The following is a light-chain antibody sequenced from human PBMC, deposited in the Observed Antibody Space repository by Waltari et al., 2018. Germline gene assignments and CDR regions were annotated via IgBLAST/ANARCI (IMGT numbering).Light chain of an antibody. J-gene: IGKJ3*01. CDR3: QQANSFPFT. V-gene: IGKV1-12*01. Sequence: DIQMTQSPSSVSASVGDRVTITCQASQDLHTWLAWYQQTPGKAPKLLIQGASSLQSGVPSRFSGSGSGTDFTLTISSLQPEDVATYYCQQANSFPFTFGPGTKVDIK. CDR1: QDLHTW. CDR2: GAS.